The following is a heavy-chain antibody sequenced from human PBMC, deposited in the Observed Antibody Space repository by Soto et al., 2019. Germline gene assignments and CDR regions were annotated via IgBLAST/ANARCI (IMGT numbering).Heavy chain of an antibody. V-gene: IGHV3-30*18. CDR3: AKETAVTSCFDY. J-gene: IGHJ4*02. Sequence: QVELVESGGGVVQPGRSLRLSCAASGFTFSSYGMHWVRQAPGKGLEWVAVISHDGSSKSYVDSVKGRFTISRDNSKNTLDLQMDRLRTEDTAVYYCAKETAVTSCFDYWGQGTLVTVSS. CDR1: GFTFSSYG. D-gene: IGHD4-17*01. CDR2: ISHDGSSK.